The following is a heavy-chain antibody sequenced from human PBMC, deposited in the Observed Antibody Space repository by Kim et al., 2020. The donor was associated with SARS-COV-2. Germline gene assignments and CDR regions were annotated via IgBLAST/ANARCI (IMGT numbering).Heavy chain of an antibody. CDR1: GGTFSGYY. J-gene: IGHJ4*02. CDR3: AHRSGGLAFDS. Sequence: SETLSLTCSVYGGTFSGYYWSWIRQPPGKGLEWIAEINHSGSTNYNPSLKSRVTILRDTSKKQFSLKLSSVTAADTAVYYCAHRSGGLAFDSWGQGTLVTVSS. CDR2: INHSGST. V-gene: IGHV4-34*08. D-gene: IGHD3-16*01.